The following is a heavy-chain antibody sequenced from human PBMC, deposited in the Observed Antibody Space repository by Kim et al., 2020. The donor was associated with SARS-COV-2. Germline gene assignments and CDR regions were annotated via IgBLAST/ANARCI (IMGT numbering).Heavy chain of an antibody. V-gene: IGHV3-21*01. J-gene: IGHJ3*02. D-gene: IGHD5-12*01. CDR2: ISSSSSYI. CDR3: AREDYSGYESLPFDI. Sequence: GGSLRLSCAASGFTFSSYSMNWVRQAPGKGLEWVSSISSSSSYIYYADSVKGRFTISRDNAKNSLYLQMNSLRAEDTAVYYCAREDYSGYESLPFDIWGQGTMVTVSS. CDR1: GFTFSSYS.